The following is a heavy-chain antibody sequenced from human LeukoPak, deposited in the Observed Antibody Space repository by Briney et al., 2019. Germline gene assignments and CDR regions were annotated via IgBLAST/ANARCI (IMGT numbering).Heavy chain of an antibody. J-gene: IGHJ6*03. CDR1: GYTFTSYD. D-gene: IGHD6-19*01. CDR3: ARGGSSGWYGGYYYYYMDV. CDR2: MNPNSGNT. V-gene: IGHV1-8*03. Sequence: GASVKVSCKASGYTFTSYDINWVRHATGHGLEWMGWMNPNSGNTGYAQKFQGRVTITRNTSISTAYMELSSLRSEDTAVYYCARGGSSGWYGGYYYYYMDVWGKGTTVTVSS.